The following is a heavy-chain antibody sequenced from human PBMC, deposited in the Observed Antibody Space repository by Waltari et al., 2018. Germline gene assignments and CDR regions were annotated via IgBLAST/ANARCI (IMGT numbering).Heavy chain of an antibody. CDR3: AKAELTARGDHDACDI. D-gene: IGHD3-10*01. J-gene: IGHJ3*02. CDR1: GFTFSSYT. V-gene: IGHV3-23*04. Sequence: EVQLVESGGGLVQPGGSLRLSCAASGFTFSSYTMSWVRQAPGKGLAGVSAISGSGGSTDYADDVNGRFTISRDNSKNRLFLQMNSARVEDRAVDYCAKAELTARGDHDACDIWGQGTMVTVSS. CDR2: ISGSGGST.